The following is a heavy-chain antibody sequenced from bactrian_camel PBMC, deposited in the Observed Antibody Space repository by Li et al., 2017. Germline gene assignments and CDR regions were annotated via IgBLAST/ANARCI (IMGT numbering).Heavy chain of an antibody. CDR2: IYTGYDTDP. CDR1: GYMLISTR. CDR3: AADCSGPTCGRAPCDY. V-gene: IGHV3S54*01. J-gene: IGHJ4*01. D-gene: IGHD2*01. Sequence: VQLVESGGGPVQAGGSLRLSCAAVSGYMLISTRMAWFRQVPGKEREGIATIYTGYDTDPVYADSVKGRFTISQDIAKRTIYLQMNSLKPEDTAMYYCAADCSGPTCGRAPCDYWGEGTQVTVS.